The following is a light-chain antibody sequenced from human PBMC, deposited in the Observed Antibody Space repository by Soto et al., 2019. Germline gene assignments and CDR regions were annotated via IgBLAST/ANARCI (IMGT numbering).Light chain of an antibody. V-gene: IGLV2-14*01. CDR1: SSDVGGYKH. Sequence: QSALTQPASVSGSPGQLITISCTGTSSDVGGYKHVSWYQQHPGKAPKLMIYEVANRPSGVPTRFSGSKSGNTASLTISGLQAEDEGDHYCSSYSASSTPVVFGGGTKLTVL. CDR2: EVA. J-gene: IGLJ2*01. CDR3: SSYSASSTPVV.